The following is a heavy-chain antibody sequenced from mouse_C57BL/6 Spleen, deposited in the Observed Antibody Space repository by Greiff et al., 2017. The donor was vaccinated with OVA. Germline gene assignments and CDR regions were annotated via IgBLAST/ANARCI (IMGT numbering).Heavy chain of an antibody. D-gene: IGHD2-4*01. V-gene: IGHV1-62-2*01. CDR1: GYTFTEYT. CDR2: FYPGSGSI. CDR3: ARNEEGYDYPYYFDY. J-gene: IGHJ2*01. Sequence: QVQLQQSGAELVKPGASVKLSCKASGYTFTEYTIHWVKQRSGQGLEWIGWFYPGSGSIKYNEKFKDKATLTADKSSSTVYMELSSLTSEGSAVYFCARNEEGYDYPYYFDYWGQGTTLTVSS.